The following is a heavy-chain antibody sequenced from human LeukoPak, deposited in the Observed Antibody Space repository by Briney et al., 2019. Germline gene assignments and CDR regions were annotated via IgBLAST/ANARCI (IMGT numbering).Heavy chain of an antibody. V-gene: IGHV3-23*01. CDR2: ISGSGAST. Sequence: GGSLRLSCAASGFTFNNYAMSWVRQAPGKGLEWVSAISGSGASTYYADSVKGRFTISRDNSKNTLYVQMNSLRAEDTTVYYCASAVVRAREIHWGQGTLVTVSS. CDR3: ASAVVRAREIH. CDR1: GFTFNNYA. D-gene: IGHD3-10*01. J-gene: IGHJ4*02.